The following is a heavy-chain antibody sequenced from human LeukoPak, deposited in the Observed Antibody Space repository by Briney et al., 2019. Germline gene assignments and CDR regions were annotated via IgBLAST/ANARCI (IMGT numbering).Heavy chain of an antibody. D-gene: IGHD2-2*01. V-gene: IGHV1-69*13. Sequence: GASVKVSCKASGGTFSSYAISWVRQAPGQGLEWMGGIIPIFGTANYAQKFQGRVTITADESTSTAYMELSSLRSEDTAVYYCAKLIVAEPAALSGYSHFDYWGQGSLVTVSS. CDR3: AKLIVAEPAALSGYSHFDY. CDR2: IIPIFGTA. J-gene: IGHJ4*02. CDR1: GGTFSSYA.